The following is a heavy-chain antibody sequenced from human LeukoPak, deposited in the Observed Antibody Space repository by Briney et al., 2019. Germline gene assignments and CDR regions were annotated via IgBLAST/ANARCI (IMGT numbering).Heavy chain of an antibody. D-gene: IGHD3-22*01. Sequence: GGSLRLSCAASGFTFSSYSMNWVRQAPGKGLEWVSSISSSSSYIYYADSVKGRFTISRDNAKNSLYLQMNSLRAEDTAVYYCAKGPYYYDSSGYYYFDYWGQGTLVTVSS. CDR3: AKGPYYYDSSGYYYFDY. V-gene: IGHV3-21*01. CDR1: GFTFSSYS. J-gene: IGHJ4*02. CDR2: ISSSSSYI.